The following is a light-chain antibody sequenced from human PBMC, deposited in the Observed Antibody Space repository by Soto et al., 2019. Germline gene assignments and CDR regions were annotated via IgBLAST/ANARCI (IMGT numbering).Light chain of an antibody. V-gene: IGKV3-20*01. CDR3: QQYGSSRWT. CDR1: QTVSTSSLVCQCVSSSC. Sequence: EIVLTQSPGTLSLSPGERATLSCRASQTVSTSSLVCQCVSSSCLAWYQQKRGQAPRLLIYGASSRATGIPDRFSGSGSGTDFTLTISRLEPEDFAVYYCQQYGSSRWTFGQGTKVEIK. J-gene: IGKJ1*01. CDR2: GAS.